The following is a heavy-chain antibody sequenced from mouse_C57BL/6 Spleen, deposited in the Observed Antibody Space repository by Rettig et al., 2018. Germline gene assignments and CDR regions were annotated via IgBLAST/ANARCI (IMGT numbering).Heavy chain of an antibody. CDR3: ARWTVVATGFDY. Sequence: YSFTSYYIHWVKQRPGQGLEWIGWIYPGSGNTKYNEKFKGKATLTADTSSSTAYMQLSSLTSEDSAVYYCARWTVVATGFDYWGQGTTLTVSS. CDR1: YSFTSYY. V-gene: IGHV1-66*01. J-gene: IGHJ2*01. D-gene: IGHD1-1*01. CDR2: IYPGSGNT.